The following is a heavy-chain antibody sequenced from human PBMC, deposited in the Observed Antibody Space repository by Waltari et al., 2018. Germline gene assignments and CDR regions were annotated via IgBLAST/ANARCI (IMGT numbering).Heavy chain of an antibody. D-gene: IGHD3-16*01. CDR2: ISGGGDST. V-gene: IGHV3-23*01. J-gene: IGHJ4*02. Sequence: VKLLESGEGFAQPGESLRVSCAASGFTFEDYAMSWVREIRGKGLEWVAAISGGGDSTNYADSVKGSFSISRDNSENTVTLEMSDMRSEDTATYFCAKDADLDDYGLFDSWGQGVLVIVSS. CDR3: AKDADLDDYGLFDS. CDR1: GFTFEDYA.